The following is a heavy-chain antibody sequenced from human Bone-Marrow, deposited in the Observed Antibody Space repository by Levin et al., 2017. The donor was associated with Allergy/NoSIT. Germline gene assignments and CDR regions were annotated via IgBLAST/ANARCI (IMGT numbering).Heavy chain of an antibody. CDR2: IKSKTDGGTI. D-gene: IGHD2-8*01. CDR1: GFIFSNAW. Sequence: SGESLKISCTASGFIFSNAWMNWVRQAPGKGLEWVGHIKSKTDGGTIEYAAPVKGRFTISRDDSKNTLYLQMNSLKSEDTAVYYCTTLQFVWPDSWGQGTLVSVSS. J-gene: IGHJ4*02. CDR3: TTLQFVWPDS. V-gene: IGHV3-15*07.